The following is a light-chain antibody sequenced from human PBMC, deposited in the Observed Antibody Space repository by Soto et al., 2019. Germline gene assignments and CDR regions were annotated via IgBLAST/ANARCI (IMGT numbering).Light chain of an antibody. Sequence: QAVLTQPASVSGSPGQSITISCTGTSNDIGSYNYVSWYQQHPDKAPKLMIYDVSNRPSGVSNRFSGSKSGNTASLTISGLQAEDEADYYCSSYTSSSTDVFGTGTKLTVL. V-gene: IGLV2-14*01. CDR3: SSYTSSSTDV. J-gene: IGLJ1*01. CDR2: DVS. CDR1: SNDIGSYNY.